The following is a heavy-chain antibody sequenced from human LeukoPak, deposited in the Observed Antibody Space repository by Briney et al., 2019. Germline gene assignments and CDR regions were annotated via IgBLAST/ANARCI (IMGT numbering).Heavy chain of an antibody. CDR1: GGSISSNY. CDR2: IYYSGST. Sequence: SETLSLTCNVSGGSISSNYWSWIRQPPGKGLEWIGYIYYSGSTNYNPSLKSRVTISVDTSKNQFSLKLSSVTAADTAVYYCARRYGSGSYFAFFDYWGQGTLVTVSS. V-gene: IGHV4-59*08. J-gene: IGHJ4*02. D-gene: IGHD3-10*01. CDR3: ARRYGSGSYFAFFDY.